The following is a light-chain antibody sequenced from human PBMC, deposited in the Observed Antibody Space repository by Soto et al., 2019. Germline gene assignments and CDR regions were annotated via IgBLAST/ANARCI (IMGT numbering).Light chain of an antibody. CDR3: QQSYSTPPT. CDR2: AAS. Sequence: DIQMTQSPSSLSASVGDRVTITCRASQSSSSYLNWYQQKPGKAPKLLIYAASSLQSGVPSRFSGSGSGTDFTLTISSLQPEDVATYYCQQSYSTPPTFGQGTKLEIK. J-gene: IGKJ2*01. V-gene: IGKV1-39*01. CDR1: QSSSSY.